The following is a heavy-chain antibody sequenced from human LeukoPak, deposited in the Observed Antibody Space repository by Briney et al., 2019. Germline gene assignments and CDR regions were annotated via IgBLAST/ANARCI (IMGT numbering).Heavy chain of an antibody. Sequence: SETLSLTCTVSGGSISSSSYYWGWIRQPPGKGLEWIGSIYYSGSTYYNPSLKSRVTISVDTSKNQFSLKLSSVTAADTAVYYCARVRSWSIAARPGWFDPWGQGTLVTVSS. CDR1: GGSISSSSYY. CDR2: IYYSGST. J-gene: IGHJ5*02. CDR3: ARVRSWSIAARPGWFDP. D-gene: IGHD6-6*01. V-gene: IGHV4-39*01.